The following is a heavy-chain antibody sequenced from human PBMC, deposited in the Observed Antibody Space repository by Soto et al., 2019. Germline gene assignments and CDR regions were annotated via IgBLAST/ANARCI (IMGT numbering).Heavy chain of an antibody. D-gene: IGHD7-27*01. Sequence: KQSQTLSLTCAISGDSVSSNSAAWNWIRQSPSRGLEWLGRTYYRSKWHNDYAVSVKSRITINPDTSKNQFSLQLNSLTPEDTAVYYCARDPRPFSTGGFDYWGQGTLVTVSS. CDR2: TYYRSKWHN. V-gene: IGHV6-1*01. J-gene: IGHJ4*02. CDR3: ARDPRPFSTGGFDY. CDR1: GDSVSSNSAA.